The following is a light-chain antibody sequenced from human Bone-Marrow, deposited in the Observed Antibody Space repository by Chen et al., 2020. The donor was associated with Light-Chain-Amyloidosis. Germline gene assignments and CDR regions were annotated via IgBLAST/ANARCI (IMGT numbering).Light chain of an antibody. Sequence: QSALSQPASVSGSPGQSITLSCTGTSSDVGGDNHVSWYQQHPDKAPKLMIYEVTNRPSWVPDRFSGSKSYNTASLTISGLQTEDEADYFGSSYTSTNTLVFGSGTRVTVL. CDR2: EVT. CDR3: SSYTSTNTLV. CDR1: SSDVGGDNH. J-gene: IGLJ1*01. V-gene: IGLV2-14*01.